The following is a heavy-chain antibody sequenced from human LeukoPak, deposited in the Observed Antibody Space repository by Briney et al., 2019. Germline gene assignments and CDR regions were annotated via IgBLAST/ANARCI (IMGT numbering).Heavy chain of an antibody. V-gene: IGHV4-34*01. CDR2: LNQSGIT. D-gene: IGHD2-2*01. CDR3: ARLDALYCSSTSCRNLDY. CDR1: GGSFSGYY. Sequence: SETLSLTCAVYGGSFSGYYWSWIRQSPGKGLEWIGELNQSGITNYNPSLKTRVTISVDTSKNQLSLKLRSVTAADTAVYYCARLDALYCSSTSCRNLDYWGQGTLVTVSS. J-gene: IGHJ4*02.